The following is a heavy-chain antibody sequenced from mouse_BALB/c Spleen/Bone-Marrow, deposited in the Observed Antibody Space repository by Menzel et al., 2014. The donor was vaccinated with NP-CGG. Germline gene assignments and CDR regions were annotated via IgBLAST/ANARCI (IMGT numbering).Heavy chain of an antibody. CDR1: GFNIXDTY. CDR3: AREGNFFFAY. CDR2: IDPANGNT. J-gene: IGHJ3*01. D-gene: IGHD2-1*01. Sequence: VQLQQSGAELVKPGASVKLSCTASGFNIXDTYMHWVKQRPEQGLEWIGRIDPANGNTKYDPKFQGKATITADTSSNTAYLQLSSLTSEDTAVYYCAREGNFFFAYWGQGTLVTVSA. V-gene: IGHV14-3*02.